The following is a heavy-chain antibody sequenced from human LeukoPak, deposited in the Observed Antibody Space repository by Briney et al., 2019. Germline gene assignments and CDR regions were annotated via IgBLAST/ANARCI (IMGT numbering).Heavy chain of an antibody. CDR3: ARTKLGYSYGYSDY. CDR1: GGSISSYY. Sequence: SETLSLTCTVSGGSISSYYWSWIRQPPGKGLEWIGYIYYSGSTNYNPSLKSRVTISVDASKNQFSLKLSSVTAADTAVYYCARTKLGYSYGYSDYWGQGTLVTVSS. J-gene: IGHJ4*02. D-gene: IGHD5-18*01. CDR2: IYYSGST. V-gene: IGHV4-59*01.